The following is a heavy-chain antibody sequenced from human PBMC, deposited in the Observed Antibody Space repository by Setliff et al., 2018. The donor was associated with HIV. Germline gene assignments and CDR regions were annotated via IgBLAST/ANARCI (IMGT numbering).Heavy chain of an antibody. J-gene: IGHJ5*02. D-gene: IGHD1-26*01. Sequence: SETLSLTCTVSGDPIFIGGYYWSWIRQHPGGGLEWIGYIYHTGKTYYNPSLQSRIIMSLDMSQNQFSLKLSSVTAADTAVYYCAKEGNSVDNWLDPWGPGSRVTVSS. CDR3: AKEGNSVDNWLDP. CDR1: GDPIFIGGYY. CDR2: IYHTGKT. V-gene: IGHV4-31*03.